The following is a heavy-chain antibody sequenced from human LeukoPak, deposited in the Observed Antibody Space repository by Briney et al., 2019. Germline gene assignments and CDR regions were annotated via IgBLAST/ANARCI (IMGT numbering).Heavy chain of an antibody. CDR1: GFTFGDYA. V-gene: IGHV3-23*01. D-gene: IGHD4-11*01. CDR3: ASLHSLDS. J-gene: IGHJ4*02. Sequence: PGGSLRLSCTASGFTFGDYAMNWVRQAPGKGLEWVSGISGGGTTYYADSVKGRFTMSRDNTKNTVYLQMNSLRAEDTAVYYCASLHSLDSWGQGTLVTVSS. CDR2: ISGGGTT.